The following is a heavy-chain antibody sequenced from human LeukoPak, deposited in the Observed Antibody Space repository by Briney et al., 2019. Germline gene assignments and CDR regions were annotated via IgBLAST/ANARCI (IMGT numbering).Heavy chain of an antibody. CDR2: INHSGST. CDR3: AGGYYYMDV. J-gene: IGHJ6*03. Sequence: SETLSLTCTVSGGSISSYYWSWIRQPPGKGLEWIGEINHSGSTNYNPSLKSRVTISVDTSKNQFSLKLSSVTAADSAVYYCAGGYYYMDVWGKGTTVTVSS. V-gene: IGHV4-34*01. CDR1: GGSISSYY.